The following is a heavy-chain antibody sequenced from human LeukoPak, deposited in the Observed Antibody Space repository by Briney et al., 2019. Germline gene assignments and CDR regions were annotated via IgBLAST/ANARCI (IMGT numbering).Heavy chain of an antibody. V-gene: IGHV3-23*01. CDR2: ISPSGGST. J-gene: IGHJ4*02. Sequence: GGPLRLSCAASGFTFSSYAMTWVRQAPGKGLEWVSGISPSGGSTYFADSVEGRFTISRDNSKNTVYLQMNSLRAEDTAVYYCAKDEKWGSTRCSGGFDHWGQGTLVTVSS. CDR1: GFTFSSYA. CDR3: AKDEKWGSTRCSGGFDH. D-gene: IGHD2-2*01.